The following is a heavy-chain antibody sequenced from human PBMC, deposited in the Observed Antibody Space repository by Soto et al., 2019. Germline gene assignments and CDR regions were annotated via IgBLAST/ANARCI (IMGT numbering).Heavy chain of an antibody. D-gene: IGHD6-13*01. J-gene: IGHJ4*02. CDR1: GFTFSNYA. CDR2: ISDDGSNK. V-gene: IGHV3-30-3*01. CDR3: ARDRFASSWSYFDY. Sequence: QVQLVESGGGVVQPGRSLRLSCAASGFTFSNYALHWVRQAPGEGLEWVAVISDDGSNKYYADSVKGRFTISRDNSKNTLYLQMNSLRAEDTAMYYCARDRFASSWSYFDYWGQGTPVTVSS.